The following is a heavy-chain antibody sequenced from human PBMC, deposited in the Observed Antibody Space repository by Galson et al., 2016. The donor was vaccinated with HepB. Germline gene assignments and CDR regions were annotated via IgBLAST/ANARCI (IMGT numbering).Heavy chain of an antibody. CDR2: INHSGTT. J-gene: IGHJ6*02. CDR1: GGSFSGYY. Sequence: ETLSLTCVVSGGSFSGYYWTWIRQPPGKGLQFIAKINHSGTTKYNPSLASRVTISVDMSKNQFSLKVSSVTAADSAVYYCARLRIGVASYYGMDVWGQGTTVTVSS. V-gene: IGHV4-34*01. D-gene: IGHD3-3*01. CDR3: ARLRIGVASYYGMDV.